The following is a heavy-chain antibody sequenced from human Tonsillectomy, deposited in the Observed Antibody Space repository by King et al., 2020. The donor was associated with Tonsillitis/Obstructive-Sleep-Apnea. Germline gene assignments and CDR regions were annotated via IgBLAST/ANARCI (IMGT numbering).Heavy chain of an antibody. CDR2: IYGDDDK. CDR3: VHRSTDTSVDV. J-gene: IGHJ6*02. D-gene: IGHD5-18*01. CDR1: GFSLTTSAVT. Sequence: VTLKESGPTLVKPTQTLTLTCTFSGFSLTTSAVTVGWVRQPPGKALEWLTFIYGDDDKHYSPSLRSRLTIAKDTSKNQVVLAITNMDARDTATYYCVHRSTDTSVDVWGQGTTVTVSS. V-gene: IGHV2-5*02.